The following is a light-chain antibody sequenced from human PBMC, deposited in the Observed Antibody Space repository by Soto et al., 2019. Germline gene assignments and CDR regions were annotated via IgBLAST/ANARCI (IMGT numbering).Light chain of an antibody. CDR1: QTVNNNY. V-gene: IGKV3-20*01. J-gene: IGKJ4*01. CDR3: QQYGSSPLT. CDR2: GAS. Sequence: ELVLTQSPGTLSLSPGERATLSCRASQTVNNNYLAWYQQIPGQAPRLLISGASGRATGPPNRFSGSASGTDFTLTSSRLEPEDFVVYYCQQYGSSPLTFGGGTKVEIK.